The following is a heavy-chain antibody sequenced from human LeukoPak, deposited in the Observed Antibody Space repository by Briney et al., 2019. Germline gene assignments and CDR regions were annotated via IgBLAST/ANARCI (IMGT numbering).Heavy chain of an antibody. V-gene: IGHV3-7*01. CDR1: GFTFSSYW. Sequence: PGGSLRLSCAASGFTFSSYWMSCVRQAPGKGLEWAANIKEDGTHKYYVGSVRGRFTISRENAKNSLYLQMNSLRAEDTAIHYCAREARGTRAAFDVWGQGTMVTVFS. CDR2: IKEDGTHK. J-gene: IGHJ3*01. CDR3: AREARGTRAAFDV. D-gene: IGHD2-8*01.